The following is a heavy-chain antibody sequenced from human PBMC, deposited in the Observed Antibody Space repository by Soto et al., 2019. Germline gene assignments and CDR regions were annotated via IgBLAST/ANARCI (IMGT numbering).Heavy chain of an antibody. CDR2: IYYSGST. J-gene: IGHJ4*02. CDR3: ASHTVGATGYYFDY. CDR1: GGSISSSSYY. Sequence: QLQLQESGPGLVKPSETLSLTCTVSGGSISSSSYYWGWIRQPPGKGLEWIGSIYYSGSTYYNPSLKSRVTISVDTSKNQFSLKLSSVTAADTAVYYCASHTVGATGYYFDYWGQGTLVTVSS. V-gene: IGHV4-39*01. D-gene: IGHD1-26*01.